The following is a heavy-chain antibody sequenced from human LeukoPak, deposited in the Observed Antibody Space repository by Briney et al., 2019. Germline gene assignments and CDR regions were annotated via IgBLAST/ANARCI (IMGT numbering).Heavy chain of an antibody. CDR3: ARNENSGWGSFDY. Sequence: RTGGSLRLSCAASRFTFNSYAMSWVRQAPGKGLEWVSVIGGSNGITFYVGSVKGRFTISRDNSKDTLYLQMNSLRAEDTAVYYCARNENSGWGSFDYWGQGTLVTVSS. CDR1: RFTFNSYA. D-gene: IGHD5-12*01. J-gene: IGHJ4*02. CDR2: IGGSNGIT. V-gene: IGHV3-23*01.